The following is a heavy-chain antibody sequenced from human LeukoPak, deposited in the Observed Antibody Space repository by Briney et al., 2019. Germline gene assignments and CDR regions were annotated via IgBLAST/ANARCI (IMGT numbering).Heavy chain of an antibody. Sequence: GGSLRLSCAASGLTFSTYSMNWVRQAPGKGLEWVSSISSSSSHIYYADSLKGRFTISRDNAKNSLFLQMNSLRAEDTAVYYCAGDKTTGGWYEFDYWGQGTLVTASS. CDR1: GLTFSTYS. J-gene: IGHJ4*02. V-gene: IGHV3-21*04. CDR3: AGDKTTGGWYEFDY. CDR2: ISSSSSHI. D-gene: IGHD6-19*01.